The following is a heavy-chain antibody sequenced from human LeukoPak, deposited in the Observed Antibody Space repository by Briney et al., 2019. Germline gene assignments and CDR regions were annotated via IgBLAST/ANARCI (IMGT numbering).Heavy chain of an antibody. CDR3: AKGGNYNWNDVVPFY. CDR2: IYSDSST. V-gene: IGHV3-53*01. D-gene: IGHD1-20*01. CDR1: GFIVSSNY. J-gene: IGHJ4*02. Sequence: PGGSLRLSCAASGFIVSSNYMSWVRQAPGKGLEWVSVIYSDSSTYYADSVKGRFTISRDNSKNTLYLQMNSLRAEDTAVYYCAKGGNYNWNDVVPFYWGQGTLVTVSS.